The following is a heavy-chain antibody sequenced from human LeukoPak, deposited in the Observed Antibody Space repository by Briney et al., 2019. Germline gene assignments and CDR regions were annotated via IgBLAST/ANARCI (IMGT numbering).Heavy chain of an antibody. J-gene: IGHJ4*02. V-gene: IGHV1-18*01. D-gene: IGHD3-22*01. CDR3: ARDPGIFYYDSSGYYDY. CDR2: ISAYNGNT. CDR1: GYTFTSYG. Sequence: ASVKVSCKASGYTFTSYGISWVRQAPGQGLEWMGWISAYNGNTNYAQKLQSRVTMTTDTSTSTAYMELRSLRSDDTAVYYCARDPGIFYYDSSGYYDYWGQGTLVTVSS.